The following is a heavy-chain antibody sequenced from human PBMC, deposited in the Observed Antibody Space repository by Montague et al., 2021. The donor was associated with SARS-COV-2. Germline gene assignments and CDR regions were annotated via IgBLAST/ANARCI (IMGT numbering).Heavy chain of an antibody. J-gene: IGHJ6*02. CDR2: ISHGGGT. D-gene: IGHD2-15*01. CDR1: GGSFSSY. V-gene: IGHV4-34*01. CDR3: ASHCGGGRCYLGMDV. Sequence: SETLSLTCDVYGGSFSSYWSWIRQPPGRGLEWVGQISHGGGTNYNPSLKSRVTISVDTSKNQVSLKLSSVTAADTAAYYCASHCGGGRCYLGMDVWGQGTTVTVSS.